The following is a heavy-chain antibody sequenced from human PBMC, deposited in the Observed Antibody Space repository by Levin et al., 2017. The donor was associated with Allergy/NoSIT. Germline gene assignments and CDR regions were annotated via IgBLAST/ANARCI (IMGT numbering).Heavy chain of an antibody. J-gene: IGHJ5*02. Sequence: PGGSLRLSCAASGFTFSSYAMNWVRQAPGKGLEWVSGISGGGGYTYYADSVKGRFTISRDNSKNTLYLQLNSLRVDDTAVYYYAKNGGTELSLGNNWFDPWGQGTLVTVSS. CDR1: GFTFSSYA. CDR2: ISGGGGYT. D-gene: IGHD3-16*02. CDR3: AKNGGTELSLGNNWFDP. V-gene: IGHV3-23*01.